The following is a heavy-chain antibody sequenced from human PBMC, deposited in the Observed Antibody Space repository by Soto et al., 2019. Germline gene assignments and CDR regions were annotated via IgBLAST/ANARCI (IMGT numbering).Heavy chain of an antibody. Sequence: QVLLVQSGAEVKKSGSSVKVSCKASGGTFSSYAINWVRQSPGQGLEWMGGIIPMFGKANYAENFQGRVTISADESTITAYMELRSLTSDDAAVYYCARGYRDGYFYAMDVWGQGTTVTVSS. V-gene: IGHV1-69*01. CDR1: GGTFSSYA. CDR2: IIPMFGKA. CDR3: ARGYRDGYFYAMDV. J-gene: IGHJ6*02. D-gene: IGHD2-2*02.